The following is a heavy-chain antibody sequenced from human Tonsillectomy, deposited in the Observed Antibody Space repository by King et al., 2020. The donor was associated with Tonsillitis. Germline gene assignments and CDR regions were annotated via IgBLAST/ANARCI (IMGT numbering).Heavy chain of an antibody. J-gene: IGHJ6*02. CDR2: TDWDDDK. V-gene: IGHV2-70*11. D-gene: IGHD3-10*01. CDR3: ARFYGSGRFYSRGMDV. CDR1: GFSLSTSGMC. Sequence: TLKESGPALVKPTQTLTLTCTFSGFSLSTSGMCVSWIRQPPGKALEWLARTDWDDDKYYSTSLKTRLTISKDTSKNQVVLTMTNMDPVDTATYYCARFYGSGRFYSRGMDVWGQGTTVTVS.